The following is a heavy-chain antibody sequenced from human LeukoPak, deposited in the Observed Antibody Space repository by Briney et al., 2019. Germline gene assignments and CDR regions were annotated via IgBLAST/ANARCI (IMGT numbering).Heavy chain of an antibody. D-gene: IGHD3-3*01. V-gene: IGHV1-2*02. Sequence: ASVKVSCKASGYTFTGYYMYWVRQAPGQGLEWMGWINPNSGGTNYVQKFQGRVTMTRDTSISTAYMELSRLRSDDTAVYYCARDQIFGVVSPTHMDVWGKGTTVTVSS. CDR1: GYTFTGYY. CDR2: INPNSGGT. CDR3: ARDQIFGVVSPTHMDV. J-gene: IGHJ6*03.